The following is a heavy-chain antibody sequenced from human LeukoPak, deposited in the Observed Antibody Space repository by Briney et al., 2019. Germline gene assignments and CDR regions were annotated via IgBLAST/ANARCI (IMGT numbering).Heavy chain of an antibody. CDR3: AKVVSGSYYLGAFDI. CDR1: GFTFSNYW. J-gene: IGHJ3*02. CDR2: INSDGSST. Sequence: GGSLRLSCAASGFTFSNYWMIWVRQAPGKGLVWVSRINSDGSSTSYADSVKGRFTISRDNAKNTLYLQMNSLRAEDTAVYYCAKVVSGSYYLGAFDIWGQGTMVTVSS. D-gene: IGHD1-26*01. V-gene: IGHV3-74*01.